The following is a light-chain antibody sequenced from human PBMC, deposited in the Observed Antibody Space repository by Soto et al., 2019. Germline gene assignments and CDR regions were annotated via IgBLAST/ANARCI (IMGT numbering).Light chain of an antibody. Sequence: EIVLTQSPGTLSFSPGERATLSCRASQSVSSSYLAWYQQKPGQAPRLLIYGASSRATGIPDRFSGSGSGTDFALTISRLEPEDFAVYYGQQYGSSPPRTFGQGTKVEIK. CDR2: GAS. V-gene: IGKV3-20*01. CDR1: QSVSSSY. J-gene: IGKJ1*01. CDR3: QQYGSSPPRT.